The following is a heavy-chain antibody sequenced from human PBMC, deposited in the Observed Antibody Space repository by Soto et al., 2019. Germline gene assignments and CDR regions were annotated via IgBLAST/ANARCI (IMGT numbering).Heavy chain of an antibody. J-gene: IGHJ5*02. D-gene: IGHD1-7*01. CDR3: ARDARGPANYFDP. CDR1: GGSISGSYS. Sequence: QVQLQESGPGLVKPSQTLSLTCTVSGGSISGSYSWNWVRQHPGKGLEWIGYIHDSGTTYYNSSLKSRVAISIEVSKNEFYLSLGSVTAADAAMYYCARDARGPANYFDPWGQGTLVAVS. CDR2: IHDSGTT. V-gene: IGHV4-31*03.